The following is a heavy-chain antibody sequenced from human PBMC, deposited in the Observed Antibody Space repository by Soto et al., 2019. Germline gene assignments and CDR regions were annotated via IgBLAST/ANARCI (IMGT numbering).Heavy chain of an antibody. Sequence: GASVKVSCKASGYIFINYYIHWVRQAPGHGLEWMAIINPTGGSTNYAQKSQGRVTLTMDTSTSTVYMELSSLTSEDTAMYYCASHLAAGDLWGQGTLVTVSS. CDR3: ASHLAAGDL. CDR2: INPTGGST. V-gene: IGHV1-46*01. D-gene: IGHD2-21*01. J-gene: IGHJ4*02. CDR1: GYIFINYY.